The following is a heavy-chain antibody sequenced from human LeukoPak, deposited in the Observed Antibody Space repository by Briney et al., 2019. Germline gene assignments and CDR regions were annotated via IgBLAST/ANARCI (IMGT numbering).Heavy chain of an antibody. D-gene: IGHD3-16*01. CDR2: IYHSGST. Sequence: KPSETLSLTCGVSGYSISSGYYRGWIRQPPGKGLEWIGSIYHSGSTYYHPSLKSRVTISVDTSKNQFSLRLSSVTAADTAVYYCARVGGPFDIWGQGPMVTVSS. J-gene: IGHJ3*02. CDR1: GYSISSGYY. CDR3: ARVGGPFDI. V-gene: IGHV4-38-2*01.